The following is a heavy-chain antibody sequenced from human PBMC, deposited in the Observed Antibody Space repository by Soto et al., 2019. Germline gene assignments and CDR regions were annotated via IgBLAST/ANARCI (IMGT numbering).Heavy chain of an antibody. D-gene: IGHD1-26*01. J-gene: IGHJ6*02. Sequence: QVQLQESGPGLVKPSGTLSLTCAVSGGSISSSNWWSWVRQPPGKGLEWIGEIYHSGSTNYNPSLKSRVTISVAKSKNQFSLTLSSVTAADTAVYYCARVSGSYYYGKDVWGQGTTVTVSS. CDR2: IYHSGST. CDR3: ARVSGSYYYGKDV. V-gene: IGHV4-4*02. CDR1: GGSISSSNW.